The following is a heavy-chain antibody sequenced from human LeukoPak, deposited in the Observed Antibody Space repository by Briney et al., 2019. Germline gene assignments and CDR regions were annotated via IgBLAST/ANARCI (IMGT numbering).Heavy chain of an antibody. J-gene: IGHJ4*02. CDR2: INPNSGGT. CDR1: GYTFTGYY. CDR3: ARPAHRGVWSGYYPTDY. V-gene: IGHV1-2*02. D-gene: IGHD3-3*01. Sequence: ASVKVSCKASGYTFTGYYMHWVRQAPGQVLEWMGWINPNSGGTNYAQKFQGRVTMTRDTSISTAYMGLSRLRSDDTAVYYCARPAHRGVWSGYYPTDYWGQGTLVTVSS.